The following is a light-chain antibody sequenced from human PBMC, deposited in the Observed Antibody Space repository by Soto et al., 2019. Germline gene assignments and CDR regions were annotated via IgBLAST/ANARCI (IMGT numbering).Light chain of an antibody. Sequence: QSALTQPASVSGSPGQSITISCTGTSSDVGSYSLVSWYQQHPGKAPKLMIYEVSKRPSGVSHRFSASKSGNTASLTISGLQAEDEADYYCCSYAGSTTLYVFGSGTKLTVL. CDR1: SSDVGSYSL. CDR2: EVS. J-gene: IGLJ1*01. V-gene: IGLV2-23*02. CDR3: CSYAGSTTLYV.